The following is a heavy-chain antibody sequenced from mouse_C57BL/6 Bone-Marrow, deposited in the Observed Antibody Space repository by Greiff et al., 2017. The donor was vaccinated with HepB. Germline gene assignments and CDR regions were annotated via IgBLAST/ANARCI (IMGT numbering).Heavy chain of an antibody. V-gene: IGHV2-5*01. J-gene: IGHJ4*01. CDR1: GFSLTSYG. D-gene: IGHD2-1*01. Sequence: VKLMESGPGLVQPSQSLSITCTVSGFSLTSYGVHWVRQSPGKGLEWLGVIWRGGSTDYNAAFMSRLSTTKDNSKSQVFFKMNSLQADDTAIYYCAKKGKPYAMDYWGQGTSVTVSS. CDR2: IWRGGST. CDR3: AKKGKPYAMDY.